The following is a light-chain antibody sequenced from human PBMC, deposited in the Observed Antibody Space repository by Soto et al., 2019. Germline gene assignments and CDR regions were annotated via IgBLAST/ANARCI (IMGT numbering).Light chain of an antibody. CDR3: SSYAGSNNVV. V-gene: IGLV2-8*01. CDR2: EVS. Sequence: QSVLTQPPSASGSPGQSVTISSTGTSSDVGGYNYVSWYQQHPGKAPKLMIYEVSKRPSGVPDRFSGSKSGNTASLTVSGLEAEDEADYYWSSYAGSNNVVFGGGTKLTVL. CDR1: SSDVGGYNY. J-gene: IGLJ2*01.